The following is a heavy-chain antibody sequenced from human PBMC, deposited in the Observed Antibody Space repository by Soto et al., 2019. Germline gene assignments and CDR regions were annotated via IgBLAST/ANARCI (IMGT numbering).Heavy chain of an antibody. CDR1: GFTFSSYG. CDR3: AKRVRAVTQIYYYYGMDV. V-gene: IGHV3-30*18. CDR2: ISYDGSNK. Sequence: QVQLVESGGGVVQPGRSLRLSCAASGFTFSSYGMHWVRQAPGKGLEWVAVISYDGSNKYHADSVKGRFTISRDNSKNTLYLQMNSLRAEDTAVYYCAKRVRAVTQIYYYYGMDVWGQGTTVTVSS. J-gene: IGHJ6*02. D-gene: IGHD4-17*01.